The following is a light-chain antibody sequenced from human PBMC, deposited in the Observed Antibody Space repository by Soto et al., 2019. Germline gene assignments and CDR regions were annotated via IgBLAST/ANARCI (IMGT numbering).Light chain of an antibody. CDR1: SSDVGGYNY. CDR3: SSYAGSNNLRV. V-gene: IGLV2-8*01. Sequence: SALAQPPSASGSPGQSVTISCTGTSSDVGGYNYVSWYQQHPGKAPKLMIYEVSKRPSGVPDRFSGSKSGNTASLTVSGLQAEDGADYYCSSYAGSNNLRVFGTGTKVTVL. J-gene: IGLJ1*01. CDR2: EVS.